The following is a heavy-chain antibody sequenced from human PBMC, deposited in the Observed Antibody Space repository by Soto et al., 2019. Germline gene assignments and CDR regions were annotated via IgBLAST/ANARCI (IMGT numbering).Heavy chain of an antibody. CDR2: ISYDGSNK. D-gene: IGHD2-21*02. CDR1: GFTFSSYG. Sequence: PGGSLRLSCAASGFTFSSYGMHWVRQAPGKGLEWVAVISYDGSNKYYADSVKGRFTISRDNSKNTLYLQMNSLRAEDTAVYYCAKDSVGYGGNSGPWSWGQGTLVTVSS. V-gene: IGHV3-30*18. CDR3: AKDSVGYGGNSGPWS. J-gene: IGHJ5*02.